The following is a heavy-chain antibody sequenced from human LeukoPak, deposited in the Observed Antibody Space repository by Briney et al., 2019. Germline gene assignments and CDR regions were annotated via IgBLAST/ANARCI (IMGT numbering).Heavy chain of an antibody. CDR1: GFTLSDYV. Sequence: GGSLRLSCLASGFTLSDYVVQWVRQAPGKGLEWVAVIYFHLTIKYYADSVEGRFAISRDNSKKTVYLQMNSLRPDDTAVYYCVREGYYASGRSPTYYFEYWGRGTVVTVSS. CDR3: VREGYYASGRSPTYYFEY. V-gene: IGHV3-30*09. J-gene: IGHJ4*02. D-gene: IGHD3-10*01. CDR2: IYFHLTIK.